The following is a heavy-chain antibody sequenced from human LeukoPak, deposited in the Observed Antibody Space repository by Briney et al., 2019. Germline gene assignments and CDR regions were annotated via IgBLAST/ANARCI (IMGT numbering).Heavy chain of an antibody. D-gene: IGHD3-22*01. CDR2: ISAYNGNT. Sequence: GASVKVSCMASGYTFTSYGISWVRQAPGQGLEWTGWISAYNGNTNYAQKLQGRVTMTTDTSTSTAYMELRSLRSDDTAVYYCAREDSSGWKRYFDLWGRGTLVTVSS. CDR1: GYTFTSYG. CDR3: AREDSSGWKRYFDL. J-gene: IGHJ2*01. V-gene: IGHV1-18*01.